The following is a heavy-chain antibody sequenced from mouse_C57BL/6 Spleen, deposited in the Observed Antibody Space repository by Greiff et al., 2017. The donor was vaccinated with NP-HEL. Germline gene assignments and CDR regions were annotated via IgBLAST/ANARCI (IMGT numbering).Heavy chain of an antibody. V-gene: IGHV1-80*01. Sequence: VNLVESGAELVKPGASVKISCKASGYAFSSYWMNWVKQRPGKGLEWIGQIYPGDGDTNYNGKFKGKATLTADKSSSTAYMQLSSLTSEDSAVYFCARQLRLQGDYYAMDYWGQGTSVTVSS. D-gene: IGHD3-2*02. CDR2: IYPGDGDT. J-gene: IGHJ4*01. CDR3: ARQLRLQGDYYAMDY. CDR1: GYAFSSYW.